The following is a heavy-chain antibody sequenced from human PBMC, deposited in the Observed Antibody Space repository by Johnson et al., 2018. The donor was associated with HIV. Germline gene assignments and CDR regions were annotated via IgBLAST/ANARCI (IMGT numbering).Heavy chain of an antibody. D-gene: IGHD1-7*01. CDR3: ARAIGNCDAFDI. CDR2: VPDDGDNK. V-gene: IGHV3-30*14. J-gene: IGHJ3*02. Sequence: QVQLVESGGGVVQPGRSLRLSCAASEFTFSNYAMHWVRQAPGKGLEWVAVVPDDGDNKYYADSVKGRFTISRDNSKNTLYLQMNSLRAEDTAVYYCARAIGNCDAFDIWGQGTMVTVSS. CDR1: EFTFSNYA.